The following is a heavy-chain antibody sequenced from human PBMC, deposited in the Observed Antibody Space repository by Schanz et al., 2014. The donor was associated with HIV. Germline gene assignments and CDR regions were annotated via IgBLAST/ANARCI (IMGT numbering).Heavy chain of an antibody. V-gene: IGHV3-23*05. D-gene: IGHD3-10*01. CDR3: SRVGGWGAFDF. Sequence: EVQLVESGGGLVKPGGSLRLSCAASGFTFSSYAMSWVRQAPGKGLEWVSTLYNGGDTYYADSVKGRFTISRDNSKNTLYLQMSSLRAEDTAVYYCSRVGGWGAFDFWGQGTMLTVSS. CDR2: LYNGGDT. CDR1: GFTFSSYA. J-gene: IGHJ3*01.